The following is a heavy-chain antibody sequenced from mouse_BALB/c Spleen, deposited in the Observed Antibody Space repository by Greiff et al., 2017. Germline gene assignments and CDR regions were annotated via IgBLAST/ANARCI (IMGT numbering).Heavy chain of an antibody. J-gene: IGHJ3*01. CDR2: ISSGGGST. CDR1: GFAFSSYD. D-gene: IGHD1-2*01. CDR3: ARRGTTATAY. V-gene: IGHV5-12-1*01. Sequence: EVKVVESGGGLVKPGGSLKLSCAASGFAFSSYDMSWVRQTPEKRLEWVAYISSGGGSTYYPDTVKGRFTISRDNAKNTLYLQMSSLKSEDTAMYYCARRGTTATAYWGKGTLVTVSA.